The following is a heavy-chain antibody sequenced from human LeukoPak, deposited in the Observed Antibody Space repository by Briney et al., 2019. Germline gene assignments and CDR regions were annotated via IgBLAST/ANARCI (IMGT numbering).Heavy chain of an antibody. CDR1: GGSISSYY. CDR3: ARQMAVAGKAGFDY. CDR2: IYTTGST. D-gene: IGHD6-19*01. V-gene: IGHV4-4*07. Sequence: SETLSLTCTVSGGSISSYYWTWLRQPAGKGLEWIGRIYTTGSTNYNPSLNSRVTMSVDTSKNQFSLKLSSVTAADTAVYYCARQMAVAGKAGFDYWGQGTLVTVSS. J-gene: IGHJ4*02.